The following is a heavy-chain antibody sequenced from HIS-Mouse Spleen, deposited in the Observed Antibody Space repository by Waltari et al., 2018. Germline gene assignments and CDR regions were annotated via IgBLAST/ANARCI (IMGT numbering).Heavy chain of an antibody. J-gene: IGHJ4*02. CDR3: AKGVTGDPTGGYYFDY. V-gene: IGHV3-23*01. CDR1: GFTFSSYA. CDR2: ISGSGGST. Sequence: EVQLLESGGGLVQPGGSLRLSCAASGFTFSSYAMSWVRQAPGKGLEWVSAISGSGGSTYYADSVKGRFTISRDNSKNTLYLQMNSLRAEDTAVYYCAKGVTGDPTGGYYFDYWGQGTLVTVSS. D-gene: IGHD7-27*01.